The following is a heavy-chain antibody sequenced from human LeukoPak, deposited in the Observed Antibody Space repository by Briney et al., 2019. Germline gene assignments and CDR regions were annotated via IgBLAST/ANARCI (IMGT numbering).Heavy chain of an antibody. Sequence: GGSLRLSCAASGFTFSDYYMNWIRQAPGKGLEWASYISTSGSTIYYADSVKGRFTISRDNAKNSLYLQMNSLRAEDTAVYYCAKTDGYNYNYYYYMDVWGKGTTVTVSS. J-gene: IGHJ6*03. CDR2: ISTSGSTI. CDR1: GFTFSDYY. CDR3: AKTDGYNYNYYYYMDV. V-gene: IGHV3-11*04. D-gene: IGHD5-24*01.